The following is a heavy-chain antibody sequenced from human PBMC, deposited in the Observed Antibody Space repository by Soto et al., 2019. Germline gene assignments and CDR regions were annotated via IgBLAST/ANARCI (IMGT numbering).Heavy chain of an antibody. D-gene: IGHD6-19*01. Sequence: QVPLVQSGAEVKKPGASVKVSCTFTSYDINWVRQAAGQGLEWMAWMNPNSGDTRFAQKFQGRVTMTRDTSKFTAYMELSNLRSEDTAVYYCARGPGSSDWRFSYYYMGVWDQGTTVTVSS. CDR3: ARGPGSSDWRFSYYYMGV. CDR2: MNPNSGDT. CDR1: FTSYD. V-gene: IGHV1-8*01. J-gene: IGHJ6*02.